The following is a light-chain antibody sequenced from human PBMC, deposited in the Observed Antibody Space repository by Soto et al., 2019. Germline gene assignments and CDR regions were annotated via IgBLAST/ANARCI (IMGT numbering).Light chain of an antibody. J-gene: IGKJ5*01. CDR3: QQRSNWPPVT. Sequence: ELVLTQSPATLSLSPGARSTLSGRASQSVRTYLAWYQQKPGQAPRLLIYDASNRATGIPARFSGSRSATDFTLTISSLEPEDFAVYYCQQRSNWPPVTFGQGTRLEIK. V-gene: IGKV3-11*01. CDR1: QSVRTY. CDR2: DAS.